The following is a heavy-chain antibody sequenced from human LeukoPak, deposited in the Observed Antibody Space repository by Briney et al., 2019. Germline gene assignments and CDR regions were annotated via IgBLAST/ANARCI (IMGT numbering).Heavy chain of an antibody. J-gene: IGHJ6*02. CDR1: GFTFSSYS. V-gene: IGHV3-21*01. D-gene: IGHD3-10*01. Sequence: GGSLRLSCAASGFTFSSYSMNWVRQAPGKGLEWVSSISSSSSYIYYADSVKGRFTISRDNAKNSLYLQMNSLRAEDTAVYYGARVKTSYGSGSYYGMDVWGQGTTVTVSS. CDR3: ARVKTSYGSGSYYGMDV. CDR2: ISSSSSYI.